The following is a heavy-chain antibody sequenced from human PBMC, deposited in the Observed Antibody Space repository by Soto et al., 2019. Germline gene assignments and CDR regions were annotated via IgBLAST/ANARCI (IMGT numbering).Heavy chain of an antibody. CDR2: IRNKANSYST. V-gene: IGHV3-72*01. CDR1: GFTFSDHY. CDR3: SRIHLGSNKFFDL. D-gene: IGHD3-10*01. J-gene: IGHJ2*01. Sequence: EMQLEESGGGLVQPGGSLSLSCAASGFTFSDHYMDWVRQAPGKGLEWIGRIRNKANSYSTEYAASVKGRFTASRDDSKNVLFLQMNSLRTEDTAMYYCSRIHLGSNKFFDLWGRGTLVTVSS.